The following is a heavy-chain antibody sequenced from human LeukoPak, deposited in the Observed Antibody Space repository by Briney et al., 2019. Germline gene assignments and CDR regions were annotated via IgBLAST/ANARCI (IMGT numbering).Heavy chain of an antibody. Sequence: GGSLRLSCAASGFTFCSFGMSWARQAPGEGLEWVSAISGSGGSTYYAGSVKGRFTISRDNSKNTLYLQMNSLRAEDTAVYYCAKDPYDYGDLTWFDPWGQGTLVTVSS. CDR3: AKDPYDYGDLTWFDP. D-gene: IGHD4-17*01. CDR1: GFTFCSFG. CDR2: ISGSGGST. J-gene: IGHJ5*02. V-gene: IGHV3-23*01.